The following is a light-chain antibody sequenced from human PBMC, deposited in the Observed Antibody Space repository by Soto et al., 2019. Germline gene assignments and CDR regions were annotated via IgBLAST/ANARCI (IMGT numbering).Light chain of an antibody. J-gene: IGKJ5*01. Sequence: QMTQSPSSLSASVGEKIIITCRASRDVGSDVSWYQQKPGQAPKLLIYAASNLYTGVPSRFSGSRSGTEFTLTISSLQPEDFASYYCLQDYGDSWTFGQGTRLEI. V-gene: IGKV1-6*01. CDR3: LQDYGDSWT. CDR2: AAS. CDR1: RDVGSD.